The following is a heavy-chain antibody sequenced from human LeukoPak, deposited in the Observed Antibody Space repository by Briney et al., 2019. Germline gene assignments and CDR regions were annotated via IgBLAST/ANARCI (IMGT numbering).Heavy chain of an antibody. CDR2: IYYSGST. J-gene: IGHJ2*01. D-gene: IGHD3-22*01. CDR3: ARMYYYDSSGYYPVYFDL. Sequence: SETLSLTCTVSGVSISSNSYYWGWIRQPPGKGLEWIGSIYYSGSTYYNPSLKSRVTTSVDTSKNQFSLKLSSVTAADTAVYYCARMYYYDSSGYYPVYFDLWGRGTLVTVSS. V-gene: IGHV4-39*07. CDR1: GVSISSNSYY.